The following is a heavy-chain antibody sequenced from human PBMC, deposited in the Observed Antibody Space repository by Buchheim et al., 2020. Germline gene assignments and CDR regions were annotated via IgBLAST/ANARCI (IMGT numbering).Heavy chain of an antibody. D-gene: IGHD2-2*01. Sequence: QVQLVESGGGVVQPGRSLRLSCAASGFTFSSYGMHWVRQAPGKGLEWVAVIWYDGSNKYYADSVKGRFTISRDNSKNTLYLQMNSLRAEDTAVYYCARGGDSVVVPAANPEDYFDYWGQGTL. V-gene: IGHV3-33*01. CDR1: GFTFSSYG. CDR3: ARGGDSVVVPAANPEDYFDY. J-gene: IGHJ4*02. CDR2: IWYDGSNK.